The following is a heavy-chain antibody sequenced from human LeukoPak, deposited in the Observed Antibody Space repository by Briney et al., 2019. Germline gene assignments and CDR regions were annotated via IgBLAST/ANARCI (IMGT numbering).Heavy chain of an antibody. J-gene: IGHJ4*02. CDR2: INPNSGGT. D-gene: IGHD5-18*01. V-gene: IGHV1-2*02. CDR3: ARDRQLWPNDY. Sequence: GASVTVSCKASGYTFTGYYMHWVRQAPGQGVEWMGWINPNSGGTNYAQKFQGRVTMTRDTSISTPYMELSRLRSDDTAVYYCARDRQLWPNDYWGQGTLVTVSS. CDR1: GYTFTGYY.